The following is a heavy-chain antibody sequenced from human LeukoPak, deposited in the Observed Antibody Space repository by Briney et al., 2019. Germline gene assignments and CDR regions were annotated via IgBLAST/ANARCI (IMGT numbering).Heavy chain of an antibody. D-gene: IGHD2-21*01. CDR1: GYSFTSYW. J-gene: IGHJ4*02. Sequence: GESLKISCKGSGYSFTSYWISWVRQMPGKGLEWMGRIDPSDSYTNYSPSFQGHVTISADKSISIAYLQWSSLKASDTAMYYCARRDVLSAPLDYWGQGTLVTVSS. V-gene: IGHV5-10-1*01. CDR2: IDPSDSYT. CDR3: ARRDVLSAPLDY.